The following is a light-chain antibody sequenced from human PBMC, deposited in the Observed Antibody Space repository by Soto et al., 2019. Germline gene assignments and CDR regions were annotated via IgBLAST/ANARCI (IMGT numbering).Light chain of an antibody. CDR1: SSNIGANYD. J-gene: IGLJ1*01. V-gene: IGLV1-40*01. Sequence: QSVLTQPPSVSGAPGQRVTISCTGSSSNIGANYDVHWYQQRPGTAPKLLIFVNSNRPSGVPDRFSGSKSGTSASLAITGLQAEDEGDYYCQSYDSTLSARYVFGTGTKVTVL. CDR2: VNS. CDR3: QSYDSTLSARYV.